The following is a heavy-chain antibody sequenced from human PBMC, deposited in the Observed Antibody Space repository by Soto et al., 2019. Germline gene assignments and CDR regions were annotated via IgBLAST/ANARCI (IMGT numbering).Heavy chain of an antibody. D-gene: IGHD6-19*01. CDR2: IYYSGST. Sequence: QVQLQESGPGLVKPSETLSLTCTVSGGSISSYYWSWIRQPPGKGLEWIGYIYYSGSTNYNPSLKSPVTISVDTSKNQFSLKLSSVTAADTAVYYCARHEDSSGWYPSAFDIWGQGTMVTVSS. CDR1: GGSISSYY. CDR3: ARHEDSSGWYPSAFDI. V-gene: IGHV4-59*08. J-gene: IGHJ3*02.